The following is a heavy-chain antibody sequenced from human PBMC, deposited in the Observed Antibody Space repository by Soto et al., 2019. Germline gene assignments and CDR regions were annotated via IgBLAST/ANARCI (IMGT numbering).Heavy chain of an antibody. CDR3: ARDLRWTYYYDSSGFIDY. V-gene: IGHV1-2*02. D-gene: IGHD3-22*01. CDR2: INPNSGGT. Sequence: ASVKVSCKASGYTFTGYYMHWVRQAPGQGLEWMGWINPNSGGTNYAQKFQGRVTMTRDTSISTAYMELSRLRSDDTAVYYCARDLRWTYYYDSSGFIDYWGQGTLVTV. J-gene: IGHJ4*02. CDR1: GYTFTGYY.